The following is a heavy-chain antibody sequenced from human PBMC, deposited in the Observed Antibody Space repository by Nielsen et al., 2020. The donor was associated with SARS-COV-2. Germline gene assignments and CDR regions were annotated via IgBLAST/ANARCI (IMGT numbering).Heavy chain of an antibody. J-gene: IGHJ5*02. V-gene: IGHV3-9*01. CDR2: ISWNSGSI. D-gene: IGHD6-13*01. CDR3: AKDSTQYSSSWTFDP. CDR1: GFTFDDYA. Sequence: SLKISCAASGFTFDDYAMHWVRQAPGKGLEWVSGISWNSGSIGYADSVKGRFTISRDNAKNSLYLQMNSLRAEDTALYYCAKDSTQYSSSWTFDPWGQGTLVTVSS.